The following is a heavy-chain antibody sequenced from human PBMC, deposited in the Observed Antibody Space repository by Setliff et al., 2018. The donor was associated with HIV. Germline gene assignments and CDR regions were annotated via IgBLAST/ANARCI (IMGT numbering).Heavy chain of an antibody. D-gene: IGHD1-1*01. CDR1: GGSISSTSYY. V-gene: IGHV4-61*02. J-gene: IGHJ4*02. Sequence: SETLSLTCTVSGGSISSTSYYWSWIRQPAGKGLEWIGRIYTSGSTNYNPSLKSRVTMSVDTSKNQFSLKLSSVTAADTAVYYCAREESTEDYWGQGTLVTVSS. CDR3: AREESTEDY. CDR2: IYTSGST.